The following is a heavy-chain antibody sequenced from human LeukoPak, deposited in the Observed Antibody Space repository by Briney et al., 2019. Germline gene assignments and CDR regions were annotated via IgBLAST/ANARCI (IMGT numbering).Heavy chain of an antibody. J-gene: IGHJ4*02. Sequence: GGSLRLSCAASGFTFSSYGMHWVRQAPGKGLEWVAVISYDGSNKYYADSVKGRFTISRDNSKNTLYPQMNSLRAEDTAVYYCAKGVPGSGYLIDYWGQGTLVTVSS. CDR1: GFTFSSYG. CDR2: ISYDGSNK. V-gene: IGHV3-30*18. D-gene: IGHD3-22*01. CDR3: AKGVPGSGYLIDY.